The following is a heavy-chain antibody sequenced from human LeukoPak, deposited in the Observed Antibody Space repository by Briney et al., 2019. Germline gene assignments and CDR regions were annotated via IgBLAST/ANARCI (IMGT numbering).Heavy chain of an antibody. CDR3: ARVSYCSSTSCYLDFQH. D-gene: IGHD2-2*01. CDR2: IIPIFGTA. J-gene: IGHJ1*01. Sequence: SVKVSCKASGGTFSSYAISWVRQAPGQGLEWMGGIIPIFGTANYAQKFQGRVTITTDESTSTAYMELSSLRAEDTAVYYCARVSYCSSTSCYLDFQHWGQGTLVTVSS. CDR1: GGTFSSYA. V-gene: IGHV1-69*05.